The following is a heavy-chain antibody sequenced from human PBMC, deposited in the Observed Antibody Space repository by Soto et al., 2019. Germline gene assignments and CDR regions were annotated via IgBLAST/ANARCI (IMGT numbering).Heavy chain of an antibody. CDR3: ESDAQGRNNRGLDT. D-gene: IGHD1-1*01. V-gene: IGHV4-4*07. CDR1: GDFISYYS. J-gene: IGHJ5*02. CDR2: VYSTGTI. Sequence: SETLSLTCTVSGDFISYYSWAWIRQSAGKGLEWIGRVYSTGTIFYNPSLKSRATMSVDTSKNQFSLKLTSVNAADTAVYYCESDAQGRNNRGLDTCGQGTLVTVSS.